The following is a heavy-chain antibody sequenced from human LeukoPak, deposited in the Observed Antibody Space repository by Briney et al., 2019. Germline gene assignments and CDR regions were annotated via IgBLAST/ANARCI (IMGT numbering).Heavy chain of an antibody. CDR3: AKAKQGYSNAYFDY. V-gene: IGHV3-9*01. Sequence: PGRSLRLSCAASGFTFDDYAMHWVRQPPGKGLEWVSGISWNSGSIGYADSVKGRFTISRDNAKNSLYLQMNSLRPEDTALYYCAKAKQGYSNAYFDYWGQGTLDTVSS. J-gene: IGHJ4*02. CDR2: ISWNSGSI. CDR1: GFTFDDYA. D-gene: IGHD4-11*01.